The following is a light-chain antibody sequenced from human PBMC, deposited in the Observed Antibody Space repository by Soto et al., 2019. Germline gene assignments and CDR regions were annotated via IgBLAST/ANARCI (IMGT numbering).Light chain of an antibody. CDR1: QSISTW. V-gene: IGKV1-5*01. CDR3: QQYNSHSKT. J-gene: IGKJ1*01. CDR2: AAS. Sequence: DIQITQSPSTLSASVGDSVTITCRASQSISTWLAWYQQKPGKAPNLLIYAASSLASGVPSRFSGTGSGTEFTLTISSLQPDDFATFYCQQYNSHSKTFGQGTKVDIK.